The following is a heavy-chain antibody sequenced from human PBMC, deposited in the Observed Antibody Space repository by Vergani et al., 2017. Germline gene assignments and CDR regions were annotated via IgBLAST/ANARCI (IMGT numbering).Heavy chain of an antibody. V-gene: IGHV4-39*01. CDR3: AGLGEEMATIQDVYFDY. Sequence: QLQLQESGPGLVKPSETLSLTCTVSGGSISSSSYYWGWIRQPPGKGLEWIGSIYYSGSTYYNPSLKSRVTISVDTSKNQFSLKLSSVTAADTAVYYCAGLGEEMATIQDVYFDYWGQGTLVTVSS. CDR2: IYYSGST. D-gene: IGHD5-24*01. J-gene: IGHJ4*02. CDR1: GGSISSSSYY.